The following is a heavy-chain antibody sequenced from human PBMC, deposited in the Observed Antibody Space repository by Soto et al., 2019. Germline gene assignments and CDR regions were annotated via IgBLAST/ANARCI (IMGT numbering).Heavy chain of an antibody. D-gene: IGHD1-26*01. Sequence: PSQTLSLTCAISGDSVSSNTAAWNWIRQSPSRGLEWLGRTYFRSKWYKEYAVSVKSRININPDTSKNQFSLHLSSVTPEDTAVYYCERAQPPVGPSSYFNSWGQGTLVTVSS. CDR2: TYFRSKWYK. V-gene: IGHV6-1*01. CDR1: GDSVSSNTAA. CDR3: ERAQPPVGPSSYFNS. J-gene: IGHJ4*02.